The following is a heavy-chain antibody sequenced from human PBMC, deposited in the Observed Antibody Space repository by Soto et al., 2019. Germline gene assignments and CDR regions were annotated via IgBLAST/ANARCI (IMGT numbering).Heavy chain of an antibody. V-gene: IGHV3-23*01. CDR1: GFTFSSYA. Sequence: EVQLLESGGGLVQPGGSLRLSCAASGFTFSSYAMSWVRQAPGKGLEWVSAISGSGGSTYYADSVKGRFTISRDNSKNTLNLQMNSLRAEDTAVYYCARSSGYYEGDFDYWGQGTLVTVSS. J-gene: IGHJ4*02. D-gene: IGHD3-22*01. CDR3: ARSSGYYEGDFDY. CDR2: ISGSGGST.